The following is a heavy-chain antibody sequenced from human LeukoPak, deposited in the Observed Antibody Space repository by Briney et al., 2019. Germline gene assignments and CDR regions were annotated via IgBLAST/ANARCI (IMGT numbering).Heavy chain of an antibody. V-gene: IGHV4-34*01. D-gene: IGHD4-23*01. CDR3: ARAVGTSRNFFDY. Sequence: SETLSLTCAVYGGSFSGYYWSWIRQPPGKGLEWIGEINHSGSTNYNPSLKSRVTISVDTSKNQFSLNLSSVTAADTAMYYCARAVGTSRNFFDYWGQGTLVTVSS. J-gene: IGHJ4*02. CDR1: GGSFSGYY. CDR2: INHSGST.